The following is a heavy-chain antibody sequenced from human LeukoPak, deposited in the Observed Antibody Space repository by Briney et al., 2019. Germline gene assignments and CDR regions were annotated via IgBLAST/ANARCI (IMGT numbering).Heavy chain of an antibody. J-gene: IGHJ5*02. V-gene: IGHV3-7*01. D-gene: IGHD1-7*01. CDR1: GFTFTTYW. CDR3: ARGATDTTRWFDP. Sequence: GGSLRLSCAASGFTFTTYWMSWVRQAPGKGLEWVANIKQDGTEKYYVDSVKGRFTISRDNAKNSLYLQMNGLRAEDTAAYYCARGATDTTRWFDPWGQGTLVTVSS. CDR2: IKQDGTEK.